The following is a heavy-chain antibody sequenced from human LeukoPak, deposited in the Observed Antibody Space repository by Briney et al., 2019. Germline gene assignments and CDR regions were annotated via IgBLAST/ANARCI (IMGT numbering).Heavy chain of an antibody. D-gene: IGHD4-17*01. CDR2: ISSSGSTM. J-gene: IGHJ4*02. CDR3: AREIFGDVFDY. CDR1: GFTFSSYS. Sequence: GGSLRLSCAASGFTFSSYSINWVRQAPGKGLELVSFISSSGSTMYYADSVKGRFTISRDNAKNSLYLQMNSLRAEDSAVYYCAREIFGDVFDYWGQGTLVTVSS. V-gene: IGHV3-48*01.